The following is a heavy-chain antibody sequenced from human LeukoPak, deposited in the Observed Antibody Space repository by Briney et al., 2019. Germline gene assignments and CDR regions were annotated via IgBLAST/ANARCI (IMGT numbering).Heavy chain of an antibody. D-gene: IGHD6-6*01. CDR1: GYTFPSYF. Sequence: ASVKVSCTASGYTFPSYFMHWVRQAPGQGLEWMGIINPTGGSTTYAQKFQGRVTMTRDTSTSTVYMELSSLRSDDTAVYYCARAAARRFDYWGLGTLVTVSS. J-gene: IGHJ4*02. V-gene: IGHV1-46*01. CDR2: INPTGGST. CDR3: ARAAARRFDY.